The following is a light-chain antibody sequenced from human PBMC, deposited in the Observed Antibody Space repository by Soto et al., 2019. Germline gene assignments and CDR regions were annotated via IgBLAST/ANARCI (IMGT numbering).Light chain of an antibody. CDR2: KNN. CDR1: SSNIGNHY. J-gene: IGLJ2*01. Sequence: QAVLTQPPPASGTPGQRVTLSFSGNSSNIGNHYVSWYQQLPGTAPKLLIYKNNQRPSGVPDRFSGSMSGTSASLAISGLRSEDEADYYCAAWDDSLSGLFGGGTQLTVL. V-gene: IGLV1-47*01. CDR3: AAWDDSLSGL.